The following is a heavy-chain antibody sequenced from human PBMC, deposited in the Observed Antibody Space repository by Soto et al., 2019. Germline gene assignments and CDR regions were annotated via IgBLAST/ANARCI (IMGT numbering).Heavy chain of an antibody. CDR1: GLTFIIYS. CDR2: ISGSGGST. J-gene: IGHJ4*02. D-gene: IGHD6-19*01. CDR3: AKETGYSSGWPH. V-gene: IGHV3-23*01. Sequence: PGGSLLLSCSASGLTFIIYSMSWVRQAPGKGLEWVSAISGSGGSTYYADSVKGRFTISRDNSKNTLYLQMNSLRAEDTAVYYCAKETGYSSGWPHWGQGTLVTVSS.